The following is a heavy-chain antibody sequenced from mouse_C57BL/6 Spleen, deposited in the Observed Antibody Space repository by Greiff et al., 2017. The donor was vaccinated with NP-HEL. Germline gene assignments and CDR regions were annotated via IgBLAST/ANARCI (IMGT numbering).Heavy chain of an antibody. CDR3: ARSLSDYQGAWFAY. Sequence: QVQLQQSGAELVRPGTSVKVSCKASGYAFTNYLIEWVKQRPGQGLEWIGVINPGSGGTNYNEKFKGKATLTADKSSSTAYMQLSSLTSEDSAVYFCARSLSDYQGAWFAYWGQGTLVTVSA. D-gene: IGHD2-4*01. CDR2: INPGSGGT. J-gene: IGHJ3*01. V-gene: IGHV1-54*01. CDR1: GYAFTNYL.